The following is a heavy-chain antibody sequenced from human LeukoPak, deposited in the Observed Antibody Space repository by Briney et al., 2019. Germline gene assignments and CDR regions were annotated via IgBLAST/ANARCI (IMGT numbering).Heavy chain of an antibody. Sequence: ASVKVSCKASGYTFTAYYMHWVRQAPGQGLEWMGWINPNTGGTNYAQKFQGRVTMTRDTSISTAYMDLSRLRSDDTAVYYCARVIGYSSGWYENYWGQGTLVTVSS. J-gene: IGHJ4*02. CDR2: INPNTGGT. CDR1: GYTFTAYY. CDR3: ARVIGYSSGWYENY. V-gene: IGHV1-2*02. D-gene: IGHD6-19*01.